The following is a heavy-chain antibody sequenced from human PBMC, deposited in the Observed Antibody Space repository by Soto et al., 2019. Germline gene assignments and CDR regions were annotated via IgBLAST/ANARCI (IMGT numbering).Heavy chain of an antibody. CDR1: GYTFTGSQ. Sequence: QVQLVQSGAEVKKPGASVKVSCKASGYTFTGSQIHWVRQAPGQGLEWMGWINPNSGGTNYAQKFQGRVTMTRDTSITTAYMEIKGLTSDDSAVYYCARGRTIVSPGNWGQGTLVSVSS. V-gene: IGHV1-2*02. CDR3: ARGRTIVSPGN. J-gene: IGHJ4*02. CDR2: INPNSGGT. D-gene: IGHD2-21*01.